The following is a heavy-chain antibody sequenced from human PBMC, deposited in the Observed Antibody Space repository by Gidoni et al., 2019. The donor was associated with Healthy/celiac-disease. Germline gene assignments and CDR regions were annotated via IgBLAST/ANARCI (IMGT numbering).Heavy chain of an antibody. CDR1: GFTFRSYG. J-gene: IGHJ6*02. Sequence: QVQLVESGGGVVQPGRSLRLSCAASGFTFRSYGMHWVRQAPGKGLEWVAVISYDGSNKYYADSVKGRFTISRDNSKNTLYLQMNSLRAEDTAVYYCAKGEMDYYYYYGMDVWGQGTTVTVSS. CDR3: AKGEMDYYYYYGMDV. CDR2: ISYDGSNK. V-gene: IGHV3-30*18.